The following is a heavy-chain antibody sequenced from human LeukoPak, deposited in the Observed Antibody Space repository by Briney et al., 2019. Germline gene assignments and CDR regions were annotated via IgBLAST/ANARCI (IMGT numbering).Heavy chain of an antibody. J-gene: IGHJ4*01. CDR3: ARQFYGDYYFDY. CDR2: ISYDGSNK. CDR1: GFTFSSYA. V-gene: IGHV3-30-3*01. Sequence: GGSLRLSCAASGFTFSSYAMHWVRQAPGKGLEWVAVISYDGSNKYYADSVKGRFTISRDNSKNTLYLQMNSLRAEDTAVYYCARQFYGDYYFDYWGQGTLVTVSS. D-gene: IGHD4-17*01.